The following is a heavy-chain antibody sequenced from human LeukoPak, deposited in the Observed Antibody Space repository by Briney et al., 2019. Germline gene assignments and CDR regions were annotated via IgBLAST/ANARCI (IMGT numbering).Heavy chain of an antibody. Sequence: GGSLRLSCAASGFTFSSYSMNWVRQAPGKGLEWVSSISSSSSYIYYADSVKGRFTISRDNAKNSLYLQMNSLRAEDTAVYYCAREAMVRGVARPDYWGQGTLVTVSS. CDR3: AREAMVRGVARPDY. CDR2: ISSSSSYI. D-gene: IGHD3-10*01. V-gene: IGHV3-21*01. CDR1: GFTFSSYS. J-gene: IGHJ4*02.